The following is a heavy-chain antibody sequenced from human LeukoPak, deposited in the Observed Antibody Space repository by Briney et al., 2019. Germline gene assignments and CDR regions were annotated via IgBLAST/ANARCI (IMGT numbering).Heavy chain of an antibody. J-gene: IGHJ3*02. CDR1: GGSISSYY. V-gene: IGHV4-4*07. CDR2: IYSTGST. Sequence: SETLSLTCTVSGGSISSYYWNWIRQPAGKGLEWIGRIYSTGSTNYNPSLKSRVTISVDTSKNQFSLKLSSVTAADTAVYYCARHSSSGWSGTDAFDIWGQGTMVTVSS. D-gene: IGHD6-19*01. CDR3: ARHSSSGWSGTDAFDI.